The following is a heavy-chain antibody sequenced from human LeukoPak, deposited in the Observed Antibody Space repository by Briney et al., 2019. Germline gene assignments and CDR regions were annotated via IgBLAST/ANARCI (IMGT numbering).Heavy chain of an antibody. D-gene: IGHD3-22*01. J-gene: IGHJ4*02. CDR1: DGSISSANYH. CDR3: ARSNSYDSGGYTFDY. CDR2: IYYGGST. Sequence: SQTLSLTCTVSDGSISSANYHWSWIRQPPGKALEWIGYIYYGGSTYYNPSLESRVTMSVDTSKNHFSLRLSSVTAADTAVYYCARSNSYDSGGYTFDYWGQGTLVTVSS. V-gene: IGHV4-30-4*01.